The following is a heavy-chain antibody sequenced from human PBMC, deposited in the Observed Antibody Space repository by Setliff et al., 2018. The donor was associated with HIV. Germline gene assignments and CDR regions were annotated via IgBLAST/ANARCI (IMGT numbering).Heavy chain of an antibody. CDR3: ARGKTWLRFLDY. D-gene: IGHD5-12*01. CDR2: INTHSGYT. CDR1: GYTFTGYY. J-gene: IGHJ4*02. Sequence: SVKVSCKASGYTFTGYYMHWVRQAPGQGLEWMGWINTHSGYTNYAQNVQGRVTVTMDTSTSTAYMELRSLKSDDTAVYYCARGKTWLRFLDYWGQGTLVTVSS. V-gene: IGHV1-2*02.